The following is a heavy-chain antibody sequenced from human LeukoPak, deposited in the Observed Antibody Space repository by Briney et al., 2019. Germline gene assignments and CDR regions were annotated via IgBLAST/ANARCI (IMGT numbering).Heavy chain of an antibody. D-gene: IGHD4/OR15-4a*01. Sequence: GGSLRLSCTVSGFTVSSNSMSWVRQAPGKGLEWVSFIYSDNTHYSDSVKGRFTISRDNSKNTLYLQMNSLRAEDTAVYYCARRAGAYSHPYDYWGQGTQVTVSS. CDR3: ARRAGAYSHPYDY. CDR1: GFTVSSNS. CDR2: IYSDNT. J-gene: IGHJ4*02. V-gene: IGHV3-53*01.